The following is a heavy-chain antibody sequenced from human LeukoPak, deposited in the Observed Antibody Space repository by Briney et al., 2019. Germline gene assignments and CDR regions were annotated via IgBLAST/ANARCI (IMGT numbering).Heavy chain of an antibody. CDR1: GGSISSYY. CDR3: ARDRRREGVHAFDV. D-gene: IGHD3-3*01. Sequence: SETLSLTCTVSGGSISSYYWSWLRQPPGKGLEWIGYIYYSGSTDYNPSLKSRVTISINTSKNQFSLKLTSVTAADAAVYYCARDRRREGVHAFDVWGRGTMVTVSS. CDR2: IYYSGST. J-gene: IGHJ3*01. V-gene: IGHV4-59*01.